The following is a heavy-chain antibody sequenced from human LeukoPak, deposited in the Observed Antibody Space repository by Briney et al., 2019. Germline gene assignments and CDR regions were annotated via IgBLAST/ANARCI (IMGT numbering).Heavy chain of an antibody. CDR2: IKQDGTEK. CDR1: GFTFSNYW. CDR3: ARVNSGWDLDY. Sequence: GGSLRLSCAASGFTFSNYWMSWVRQAPGKGLEWVANIKQDGTEKYYVDSVKGRFTISRDNAKNSLYLQMNSLRAEDTAVYYCARVNSGWDLDYWGQGTLVTVSS. J-gene: IGHJ4*02. V-gene: IGHV3-7*04. D-gene: IGHD6-19*01.